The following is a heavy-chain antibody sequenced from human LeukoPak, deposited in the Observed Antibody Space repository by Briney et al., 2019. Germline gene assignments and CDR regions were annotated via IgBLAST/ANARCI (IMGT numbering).Heavy chain of an antibody. CDR3: AREMEFGELLFVY. V-gene: IGHV1-2*02. Sequence: ASERSSCKASGYTFTGYYMHWVRQAPGQGLEWMGWINPNSGGTNYAQKFQGRVTMTRDTSISTAYMELSRLRSDDTAMYYCAREMEFGELLFVYWGQGTLVRVS. CDR2: INPNSGGT. J-gene: IGHJ4*02. CDR1: GYTFTGYY. D-gene: IGHD3-10*01.